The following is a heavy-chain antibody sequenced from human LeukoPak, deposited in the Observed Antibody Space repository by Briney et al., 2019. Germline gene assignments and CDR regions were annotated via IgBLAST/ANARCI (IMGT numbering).Heavy chain of an antibody. CDR2: IIPIFGTA. D-gene: IGHD3-9*01. J-gene: IGHJ3*02. V-gene: IGHV1-69*05. CDR3: ASALGGYFEGAFDI. Sequence: SVKLSCKASGGTFTSYAISWVRQAPGQGLEWMGRIIPIFGTANYAQKFQGRVTITTDESTSTAYMELSSLRPEDTAVYYCASALGGYFEGAFDIWGQGTMVTVAS. CDR1: GGTFTSYA.